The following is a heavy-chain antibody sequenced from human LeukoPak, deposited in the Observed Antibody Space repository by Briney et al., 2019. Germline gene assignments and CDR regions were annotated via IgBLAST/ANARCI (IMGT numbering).Heavy chain of an antibody. CDR3: ARDTAPYYLDGSGYYLDY. J-gene: IGHJ4*02. Sequence: ASVTVSCKASGYTFIDYYIHWVRQAPGQGLEWIGWINPNSNSTNYAQKFQGRVTLTWDTSISTVYMELSTMRSDDTAVYYCARDTAPYYLDGSGYYLDYWGQGTLVTVSS. D-gene: IGHD3-22*01. CDR2: INPNSNST. CDR1: GYTFIDYY. V-gene: IGHV1-2*02.